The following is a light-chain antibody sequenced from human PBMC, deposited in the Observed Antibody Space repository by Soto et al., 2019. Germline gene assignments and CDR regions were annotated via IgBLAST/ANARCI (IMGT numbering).Light chain of an antibody. CDR1: QNVGNN. CDR3: QQYASSPLLT. J-gene: IGKJ4*01. Sequence: EIVMTQSPATLSVSPGERATLSCRASQNVGNNLVWYQQKPGQAPRLLIFGSSNRATGIPDRFSGSGSGTDFTLSISRLEPEDFAVYYCQQYASSPLLTFGGGTKVDIK. V-gene: IGKV3-20*01. CDR2: GSS.